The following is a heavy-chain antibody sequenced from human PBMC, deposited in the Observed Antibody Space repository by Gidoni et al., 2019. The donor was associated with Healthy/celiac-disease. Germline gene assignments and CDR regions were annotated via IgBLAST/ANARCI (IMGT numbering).Heavy chain of an antibody. CDR2: INHSGSN. D-gene: IGHD3-10*01. Sequence: VPLQQWGAGLLTPSDTLSLPCAVCCVSFRCFYWIWSRQPPGKGLEWIGEINHSGSNNYNPSLKIRVTISVDTSKNQFSLKLSPVTAADTAVDYCARAASVLLRFGEPNGVDYWGQGTLVTVSS. CDR3: ARAASVLLRFGEPNGVDY. CDR1: CVSFRCFY. J-gene: IGHJ4*02. V-gene: IGHV4-34*01.